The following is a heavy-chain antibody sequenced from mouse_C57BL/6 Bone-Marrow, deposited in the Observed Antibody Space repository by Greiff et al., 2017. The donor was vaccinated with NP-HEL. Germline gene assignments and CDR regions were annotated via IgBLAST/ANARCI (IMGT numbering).Heavy chain of an antibody. V-gene: IGHV5-4*01. CDR1: GFTFSSYA. CDR2: ISDGGSYT. Sequence: EVKLMESGGGLVKPGGSLKLSCAASGFTFSSYAMSWVRQTPDKRLEWVATISDGGSYTYYPYNVKGRFTISRDTAKNHLYLQMSHLKSADTAMYYCARDFTTVVAFPYWYFDVWGTGTTVTVSS. CDR3: ARDFTTVVAFPYWYFDV. D-gene: IGHD1-1*01. J-gene: IGHJ1*03.